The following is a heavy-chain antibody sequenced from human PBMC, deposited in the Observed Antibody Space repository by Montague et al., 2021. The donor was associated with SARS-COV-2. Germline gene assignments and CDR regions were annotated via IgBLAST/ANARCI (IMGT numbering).Heavy chain of an antibody. Sequence: PALVKPTQTLILTCTFSGFSLSTSGMCLTWIRQPPGKALEWLALXDWDDDKYYSTSLKTRLTISKDTSKNQVVLTMTNMYPVDTATYDCARIRDYDIFTGNYSGFDYWGQGTLVTVSS. CDR2: XDWDDDK. J-gene: IGHJ4*02. V-gene: IGHV2-70*01. CDR3: ARIRDYDIFTGNYSGFDY. D-gene: IGHD3-9*01. CDR1: GFSLSTSGMC.